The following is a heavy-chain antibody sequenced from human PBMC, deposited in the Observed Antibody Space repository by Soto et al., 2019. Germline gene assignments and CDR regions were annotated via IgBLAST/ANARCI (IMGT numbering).Heavy chain of an antibody. CDR2: MYHGGSI. V-gene: IGHV4-38-2*01. J-gene: IGHJ4*02. CDR1: GYSISSGYY. D-gene: IGHD4-17*01. Sequence: SETLSLTCAVSGYSISSGYYWGWLRQPPGKGLEWIGHMYHGGSIYYNPSLQSRVTISMDTSKNEFSLKLTSVTAADTAVYYCGRQKGGGIYGDYVADWGQGTLVTVSS. CDR3: GRQKGGGIYGDYVAD.